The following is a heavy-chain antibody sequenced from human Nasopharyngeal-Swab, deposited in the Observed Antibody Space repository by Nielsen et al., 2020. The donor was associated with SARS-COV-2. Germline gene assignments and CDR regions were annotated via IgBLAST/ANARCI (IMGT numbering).Heavy chain of an antibody. Sequence: GEALKISCAASGSTCSSYSMNWVRQAAGKGLEWVSSISSSSSYIYYADSVKGRFTISRDNAKNSLYLQMNSLRAEDTAVYYCARVTGYSGYGCYDYWGQGTLVTVLL. D-gene: IGHD5-12*01. CDR1: GSTCSSYS. V-gene: IGHV3-21*01. CDR3: ARVTGYSGYGCYDY. J-gene: IGHJ4*02. CDR2: ISSSSSYI.